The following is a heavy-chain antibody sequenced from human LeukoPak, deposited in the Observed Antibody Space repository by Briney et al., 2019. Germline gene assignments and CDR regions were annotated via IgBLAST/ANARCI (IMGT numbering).Heavy chain of an antibody. D-gene: IGHD6-6*01. Sequence: GASVKVSCKASGGTFSSYAISWVRQAPGQGLEWMGWIIPILGIANYAQKFQGRVTITADKSTSTAYMELSSLRSEDTAVYYCARDSSIAVDYWGQGTLVTVSS. CDR3: ARDSSIAVDY. CDR1: GGTFSSYA. J-gene: IGHJ4*02. CDR2: IIPILGIA. V-gene: IGHV1-69*10.